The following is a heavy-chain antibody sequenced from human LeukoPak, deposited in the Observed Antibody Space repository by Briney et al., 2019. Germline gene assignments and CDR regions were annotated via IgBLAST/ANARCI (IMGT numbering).Heavy chain of an antibody. D-gene: IGHD3-22*01. CDR2: FDPEDGET. J-gene: IGHJ4*02. CDR3: ATGSSGYYYVDY. CDR1: GYTLTELS. V-gene: IGHV1-24*01. Sequence: ASVKVSCKVSGYTLTELSMHWVRQAPGKGLEWMGGFDPEDGETIYAQKFQGRVTMTEDTSTDTAYMELSSLRPEDTAVYYCATGSSGYYYVDYWGQGTLVTVSS.